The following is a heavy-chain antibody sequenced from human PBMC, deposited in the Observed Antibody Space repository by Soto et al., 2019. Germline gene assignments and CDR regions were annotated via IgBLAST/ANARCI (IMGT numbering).Heavy chain of an antibody. D-gene: IGHD2-2*01. CDR1: GYTFTSYD. CDR2: MNPNSGNT. V-gene: IGHV1-8*01. CDR3: SRAKIGYCSSTSCYYWFDP. Sequence: ASVKGSCKASGYTFTSYDINWVRQATGQGIEWMGWMNPNSGNTGYAQKFQGRVNMTRNTSISTAYMELSSLRSEDTAVYYCSRAKIGYCSSTSCYYWFDPWGQGTLVTVSS. J-gene: IGHJ5*02.